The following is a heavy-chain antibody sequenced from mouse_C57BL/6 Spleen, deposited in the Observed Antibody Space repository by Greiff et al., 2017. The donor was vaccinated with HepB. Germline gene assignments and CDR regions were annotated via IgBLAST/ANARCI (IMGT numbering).Heavy chain of an antibody. CDR3: ARDRDPYYSNRFAY. J-gene: IGHJ3*01. Sequence: DVQLQESGGGLVKPGGSLKLSCAASGFTFSSYAMSWVRQTPEKRLEWVATISDGGSYTYYPDNVKGRFTISRDNAKNNLYLQMSHLKSEDTAMYYCARDRDPYYSNRFAYWGQGTLVTVSA. CDR2: ISDGGSYT. D-gene: IGHD2-5*01. CDR1: GFTFSSYA. V-gene: IGHV5-4*01.